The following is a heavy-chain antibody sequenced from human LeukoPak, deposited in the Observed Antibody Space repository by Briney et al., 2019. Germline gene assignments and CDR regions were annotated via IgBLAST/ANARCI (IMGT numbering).Heavy chain of an antibody. J-gene: IGHJ4*02. V-gene: IGHV3-74*01. CDR1: GFTFSSSW. CDR2: IDNDGSRT. D-gene: IGHD3-10*01. CDR3: VVPVTYFSDSGAYGPWTR. Sequence: PGGSLRLSCVASGFTFSSSWMHWVRQAPGKGLVWVSRIDNDGSRTSYADSVKGRFTISRDNAKNTLYMQMSSLRVEDTAVYYCVVPVTYFSDSGAYGPWTRWGQGTLVTVSS.